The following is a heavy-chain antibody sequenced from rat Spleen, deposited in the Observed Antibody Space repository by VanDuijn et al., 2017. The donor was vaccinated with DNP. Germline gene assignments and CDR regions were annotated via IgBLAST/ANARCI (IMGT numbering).Heavy chain of an antibody. V-gene: IGHV4-2*01. J-gene: IGHJ2*01. Sequence: EVKLVESGGGLVQPGRSLKLSCAASEFNFNDYWMGWVRQAPGKGLEWIGEINKDSNIIKYSPSLKDKFTVSRDNSQNTLYLQMTKLGSEDTAIYYCARGPNYGGYADYFDYWGQGVMVTVSS. D-gene: IGHD1-11*01. CDR2: INKDSNII. CDR1: EFNFNDYW. CDR3: ARGPNYGGYADYFDY.